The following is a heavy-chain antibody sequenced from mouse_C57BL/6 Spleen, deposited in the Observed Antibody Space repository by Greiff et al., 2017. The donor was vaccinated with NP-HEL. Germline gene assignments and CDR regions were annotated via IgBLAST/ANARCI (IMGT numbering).Heavy chain of an antibody. CDR3: ARGGSAGYIDC. Sequence: QVQLQQSGAELARPGASVKMSCKASGYTFTSYTMHWVKQRPGQGLEWIGYINPSSGDTKYNQKFKDKATLTADKSSSTAYMQLSSLTSEDSAVYYCARGGSAGYIDCWGQGTTLTVSS. D-gene: IGHD6-1*01. J-gene: IGHJ2*01. V-gene: IGHV1-4*01. CDR2: INPSSGDT. CDR1: GYTFTSYT.